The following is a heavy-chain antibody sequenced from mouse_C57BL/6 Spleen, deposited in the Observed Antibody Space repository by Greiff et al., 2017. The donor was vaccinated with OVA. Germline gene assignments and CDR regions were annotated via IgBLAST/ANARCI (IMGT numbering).Heavy chain of an antibody. D-gene: IGHD2-14*01. CDR2: ISGGGGNT. Sequence: EVKLMESGGGLVKPGGSLKLSCAASGFTFSSYTMSWVRQTPEKRLEWVATISGGGGNTYYPDSVKGRFTISRDNAKNTLYLQMSSLRSEDTALYYCARRGTPDYAMDYWGQGTSVTVSS. CDR1: GFTFSSYT. J-gene: IGHJ4*01. V-gene: IGHV5-9*01. CDR3: ARRGTPDYAMDY.